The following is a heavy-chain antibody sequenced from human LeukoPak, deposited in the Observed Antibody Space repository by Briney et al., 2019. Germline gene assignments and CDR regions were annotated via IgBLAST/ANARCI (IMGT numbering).Heavy chain of an antibody. CDR2: IYYSGST. D-gene: IGHD3-3*01. J-gene: IGHJ5*02. Sequence: SETLSLTCTVSGGSISSSSYYWGWIRQPPGKGLEWIGSIYYSGSTYYNPSLKSRVTISVGTSKNQFSLKLSSVTAADTAVYYCASYDFWSDQTFDPWGQGTLVTVSS. CDR3: ASYDFWSDQTFDP. V-gene: IGHV4-39*01. CDR1: GGSISSSSYY.